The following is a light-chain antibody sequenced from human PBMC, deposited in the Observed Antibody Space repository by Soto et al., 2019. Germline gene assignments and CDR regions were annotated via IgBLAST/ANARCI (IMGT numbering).Light chain of an antibody. CDR2: GAT. J-gene: IGKJ1*01. Sequence: ALQMTQSPSSLSASVGDRVTITCRASQDIRTELGWYQQKPGKAPKLLIYGATTLQSGVPSRFSGSGSGTDFTLNISGLQPEDFAPYYCLQDYNYPRTFGQGTKVEVK. CDR3: LQDYNYPRT. CDR1: QDIRTE. V-gene: IGKV1-6*01.